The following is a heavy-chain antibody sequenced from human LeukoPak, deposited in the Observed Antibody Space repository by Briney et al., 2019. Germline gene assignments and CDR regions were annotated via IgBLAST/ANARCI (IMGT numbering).Heavy chain of an antibody. CDR2: IKQDGSEQ. J-gene: IGHJ4*02. CDR3: ASELWFGEIGY. D-gene: IGHD3-10*01. Sequence: GGTLRLYCAASGFTFSSYWMSWVRQAPGKGLEWVANIKQDGSEQYYVDSVKGRFTISRDNAKNSLYLQMNSLRAEDTAVYYCASELWFGEIGYWGQGTLVTVSS. CDR1: GFTFSSYW. V-gene: IGHV3-7*04.